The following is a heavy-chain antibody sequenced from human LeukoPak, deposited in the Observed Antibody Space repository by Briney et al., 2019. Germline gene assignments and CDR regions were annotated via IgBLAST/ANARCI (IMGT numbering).Heavy chain of an antibody. D-gene: IGHD3-22*01. CDR2: ISYDGSNK. V-gene: IGHV3-30*03. CDR3: AGAKESYYDKSGYFPLDY. Sequence: PGGSLRLSCAASGFTFSSYGMHWVRQAPGKGLEWVAVISYDGSNKYYADSVKGRFTISKGTSKNTLFLHLTSLRAEDTAMYYCAGAKESYYDKSGYFPLDYWGQGTLVTVSS. J-gene: IGHJ4*02. CDR1: GFTFSSYG.